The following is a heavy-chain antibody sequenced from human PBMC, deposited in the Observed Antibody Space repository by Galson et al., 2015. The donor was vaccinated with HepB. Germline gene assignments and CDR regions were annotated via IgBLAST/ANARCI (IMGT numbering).Heavy chain of an antibody. Sequence: SVKVSCKASGYTFNKYGISWVRQAPGQGLEWMGWISTKRGNTKHAQNFQGRVTMTTETSTNTAYMELRSLRSADTAVYYCARDVDWALDYWGQGTLVTVS. J-gene: IGHJ4*02. CDR3: ARDVDWALDY. D-gene: IGHD3-9*01. V-gene: IGHV1-18*01. CDR1: GYTFNKYG. CDR2: ISTKRGNT.